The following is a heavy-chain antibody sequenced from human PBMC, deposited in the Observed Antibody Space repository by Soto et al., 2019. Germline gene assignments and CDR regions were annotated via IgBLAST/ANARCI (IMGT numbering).Heavy chain of an antibody. CDR3: AFSGSRDGYNLGGGLAFDI. V-gene: IGHV4-30-4*01. Sequence: SETLSLTCTVSGGSISSGDYYGRVIRHPPGKGLEWIGYIYYSGSTYYNPSLKSRVTISVDTSKNQFSLKLSSVTAADTAVYYCAFSGSRDGYNLGGGLAFDIWGQGTMVTVSS. CDR2: IYYSGST. CDR1: GGSISSGDYY. J-gene: IGHJ3*02. D-gene: IGHD5-12*01.